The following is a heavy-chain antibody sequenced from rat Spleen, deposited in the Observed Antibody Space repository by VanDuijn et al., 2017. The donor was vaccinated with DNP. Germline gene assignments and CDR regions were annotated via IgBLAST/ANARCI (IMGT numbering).Heavy chain of an antibody. D-gene: IGHD4-4*01. CDR3: TRGGNSGFAY. CDR1: GFIFSNYW. V-gene: IGHV5-31*01. J-gene: IGHJ3*01. Sequence: EVQLVESGGGPVQPGRSLKLSCVASGFIFSNYWMTWIRQAPGKGLEWVASISNTGDNTYYSDSVKGRFTISRDNAQNTLYLQMNSLRSEDTATYYCTRGGNSGFAYWGQGTLVTVSS. CDR2: ISNTGDNT.